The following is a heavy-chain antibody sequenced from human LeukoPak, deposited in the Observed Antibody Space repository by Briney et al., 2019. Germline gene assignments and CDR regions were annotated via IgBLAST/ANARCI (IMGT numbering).Heavy chain of an antibody. Sequence: PSETLSLTCTVSGGSISSYYWSWIRQPPGKGLEWIGYIYYSGSTNYNPSLKSRVTISVDTSKNQFSLKLSSVTAADTAVYYCARVGTYDILTGYPADYYYYGMDVWGQGTTVTVSS. CDR2: IYYSGST. CDR1: GGSISSYY. V-gene: IGHV4-59*01. CDR3: ARVGTYDILTGYPADYYYYGMDV. J-gene: IGHJ6*02. D-gene: IGHD3-9*01.